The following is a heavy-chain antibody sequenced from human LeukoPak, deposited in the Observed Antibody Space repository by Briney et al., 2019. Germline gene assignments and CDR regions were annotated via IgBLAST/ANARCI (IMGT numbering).Heavy chain of an antibody. J-gene: IGHJ6*02. D-gene: IGHD3-22*01. CDR3: ARSIVVVITPPAYYYGMDV. V-gene: IGHV4-34*01. CDR1: GESFSGYY. CDR2: INHSGST. Sequence: SETLSLTCAVYGESFSGYYWSWIRQPPGKGLEWIGEINHSGSTNYNPSLKSRVTISVDTSKNQFSLKLSSVTAADTAVYYCARSIVVVITPPAYYYGMDVWGQGTTVTVSS.